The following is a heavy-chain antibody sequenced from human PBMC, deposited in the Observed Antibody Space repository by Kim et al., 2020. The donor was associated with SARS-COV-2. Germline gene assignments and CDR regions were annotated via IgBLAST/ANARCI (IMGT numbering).Heavy chain of an antibody. CDR3: ARVGRRTGTTKEAFDI. CDR1: GGSFSGYY. J-gene: IGHJ3*02. CDR2: INHSGST. D-gene: IGHD1-7*01. V-gene: IGHV4-34*01. Sequence: SETLSLTCAVYGGSFSGYYWSWIRQPPGKGLEWIGEINHSGSTNYNPSLKSRVTISVDTSKNQFSLKLSSVTAADTAVYYCARVGRRTGTTKEAFDIWGQGTMVTVSS.